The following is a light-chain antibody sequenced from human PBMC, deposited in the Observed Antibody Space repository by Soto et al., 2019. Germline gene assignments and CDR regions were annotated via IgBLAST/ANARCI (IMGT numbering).Light chain of an antibody. CDR3: QHYNNWPFP. V-gene: IGKV3-15*01. Sequence: EIVMTQSPATLSVSPGERATLSCRASQSISSNLAWYQQKPGQAPRLLIYDASTRDTGIPARFSGSGSGTEFTLTINSLQSEDFAVYYCQHYNNWPFPFGGGTKVEIK. CDR2: DAS. CDR1: QSISSN. J-gene: IGKJ4*01.